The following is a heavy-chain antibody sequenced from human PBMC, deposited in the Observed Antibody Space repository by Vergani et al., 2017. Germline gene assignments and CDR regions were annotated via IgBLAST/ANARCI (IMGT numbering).Heavy chain of an antibody. D-gene: IGHD2-15*01. CDR1: GGSISSGDYY. J-gene: IGHJ4*02. Sequence: QVQLQESGPGLVKPSQTLSLTCTVSGGSISSGDYYWSWIRQPPGKGLEWIGYIHYSGSTYYNPSLKGRVTISGDTSKNQFSLKLSSVTAADSAVYYCARGRGGGSFPHWGQGTLVTVSS. CDR3: ARGRGGGSFPH. CDR2: IHYSGST. V-gene: IGHV4-30-4*01.